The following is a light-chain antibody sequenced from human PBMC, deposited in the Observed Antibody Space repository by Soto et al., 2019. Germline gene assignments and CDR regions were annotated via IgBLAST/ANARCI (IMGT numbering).Light chain of an antibody. CDR3: LHDYSSPIT. CDR1: QDISND. Sequence: SSLSASVGDRITITCRASQDISNDLGWFQQKPGKAPKLLIYAASILQTGVPSRFSGSGSGSAFSLTITSLQPEDFATYYCLHDYSSPITFGQRTRLE. V-gene: IGKV1-6*02. CDR2: AAS. J-gene: IGKJ5*01.